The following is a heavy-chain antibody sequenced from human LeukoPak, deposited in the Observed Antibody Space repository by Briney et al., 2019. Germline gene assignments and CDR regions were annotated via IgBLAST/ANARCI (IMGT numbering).Heavy chain of an antibody. CDR1: GGSISSYY. Sequence: PSETLSLTCTVSGGSISSYYWSWIRQPPGKGLEWIGYIYYSGSTNYNPSLKSRVTISLDTSKNQFSLKLSSVSAADTAVYYCARDEGNLYCTTYAFNIWGQGTMVTVSS. CDR2: IYYSGST. D-gene: IGHD4-23*01. V-gene: IGHV4-59*01. J-gene: IGHJ3*02. CDR3: ARDEGNLYCTTYAFNI.